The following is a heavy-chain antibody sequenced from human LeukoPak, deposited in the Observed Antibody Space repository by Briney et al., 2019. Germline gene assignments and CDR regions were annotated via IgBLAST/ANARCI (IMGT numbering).Heavy chain of an antibody. J-gene: IGHJ4*02. CDR2: ISYDGSNK. D-gene: IGHD4-17*01. Sequence: GGSLRLSCAASGLTFSSSWMHWVRQAPGKGLEWVAVISYDGSNKYYADSVKGRFTISRDNSKNTLYLQMNSLRAEDTAVYYCARDMGKDYGDYYFDYWGQGTLVTVSS. CDR3: ARDMGKDYGDYYFDY. CDR1: GLTFSSSW. V-gene: IGHV3-30-3*01.